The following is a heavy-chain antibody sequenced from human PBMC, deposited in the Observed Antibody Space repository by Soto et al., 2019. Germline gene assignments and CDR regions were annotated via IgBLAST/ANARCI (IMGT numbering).Heavy chain of an antibody. V-gene: IGHV3-30*18. D-gene: IGHD6-6*01. CDR2: ISYDGSNK. Sequence: QVQLVESGGGVVQPGRSLRLSCAASGFTFSSYGMHWVRQAPGKGLEWVAVISYDGSNKYYADSVKGQFTISRDNSKNTLYLQMNSLRAEDTAVYYCAKGRVAVKRYSSSLYYWGQGTLVTVSS. CDR3: AKGRVAVKRYSSSLYY. J-gene: IGHJ4*02. CDR1: GFTFSSYG.